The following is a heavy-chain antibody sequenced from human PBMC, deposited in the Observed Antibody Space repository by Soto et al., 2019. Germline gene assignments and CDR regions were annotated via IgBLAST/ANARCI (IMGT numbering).Heavy chain of an antibody. D-gene: IGHD3-10*02. J-gene: IGHJ4*02. CDR1: GYTLTELS. CDR2: FDPEDGET. Sequence: ASVKVSCKVSGYTLTELSMHWVRQAPGKGLEWMGGFDPEDGETIYAQKFQGRVTMTEDTSTDTAYMELSSLRSEDTAVYYCAGDVRLPMFGGNPCFEYWGQGTLVNVSS. V-gene: IGHV1-24*01. CDR3: AGDVRLPMFGGNPCFEY.